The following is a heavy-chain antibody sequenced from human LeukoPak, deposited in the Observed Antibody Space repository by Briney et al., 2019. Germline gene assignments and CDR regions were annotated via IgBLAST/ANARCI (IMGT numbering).Heavy chain of an antibody. CDR3: ARRYDYMDV. CDR1: GFTFGDYA. Sequence: GGSLRLSCTASGFTFGDYAMSWVRQAPGKGLEWVANIKQDGSEKYYVDSVKGRFTISRDNAKNSLYLQMNSLRAEDTAVYYCARRYDYMDVWGKGTTVTISS. CDR2: IKQDGSEK. J-gene: IGHJ6*03. V-gene: IGHV3-7*01.